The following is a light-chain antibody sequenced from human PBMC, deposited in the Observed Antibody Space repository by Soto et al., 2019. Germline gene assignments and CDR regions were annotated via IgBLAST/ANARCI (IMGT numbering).Light chain of an antibody. J-gene: IGKJ4*01. V-gene: IGKV3-20*01. CDR2: HAT. CDR3: PQYASSPLT. CDR1: QSVGNNF. Sequence: EIVLTQSPGTLSLSPGERAALSCRASQSVGNNFLGWYQQKPGQPPRLLIYHATNKTTGIPDRFSGTASGTDFTLTISRLQPEDFAVYYCPQYASSPLTFGGGTKVEIK.